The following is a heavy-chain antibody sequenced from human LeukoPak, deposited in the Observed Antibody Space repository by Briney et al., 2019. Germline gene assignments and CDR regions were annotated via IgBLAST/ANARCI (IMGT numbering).Heavy chain of an antibody. Sequence: ASVKVSCKASGYTFTSFDFNWVRQVPGQGLEWMGWMNPNSGNTGYAQKFQGRVTMTRDTSVSTGYMELSSLRSEDTAVYYCARGPWGGYGSGGIYYFDYWVQGTLVTVSS. CDR2: MNPNSGNT. V-gene: IGHV1-8*01. J-gene: IGHJ4*02. CDR1: GYTFTSFD. D-gene: IGHD6-19*01. CDR3: ARGPWGGYGSGGIYYFDY.